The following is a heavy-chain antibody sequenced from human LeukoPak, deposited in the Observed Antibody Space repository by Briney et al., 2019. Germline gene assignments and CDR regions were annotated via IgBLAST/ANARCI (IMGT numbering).Heavy chain of an antibody. CDR3: ARERTPGRGSAVDY. J-gene: IGHJ4*02. CDR2: INPNINGT. CDR1: GYTFTRYY. D-gene: IGHD1-1*01. Sequence: APVKGSCKAFGYTFTRYYIHGVRQAPGQGREWRGWINPNINGTNYAQKIQGRVTMTGERSLSTHYMELRRLRSDATAVCNSARERTPGRGSAVDYRDQGTVVTVSS. V-gene: IGHV1-2*02.